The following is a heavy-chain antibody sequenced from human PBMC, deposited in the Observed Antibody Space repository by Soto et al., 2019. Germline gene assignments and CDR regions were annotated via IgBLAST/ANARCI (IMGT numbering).Heavy chain of an antibody. D-gene: IGHD4-17*01. CDR3: AKMTTVTTSYYCGMDV. V-gene: IGHV3-30*18. CDR1: GFTFSSYG. Sequence: QVQLVESGGGVVQPGRSLRLSCAASGFTFSSYGMHWVRQAPGKGLEWVAVISYDGSNKYYADSVKGRFTISRDNSKNTLYLQMNSLRAEDTAVYYCAKMTTVTTSYYCGMDVWGQGTTVTVSS. CDR2: ISYDGSNK. J-gene: IGHJ6*02.